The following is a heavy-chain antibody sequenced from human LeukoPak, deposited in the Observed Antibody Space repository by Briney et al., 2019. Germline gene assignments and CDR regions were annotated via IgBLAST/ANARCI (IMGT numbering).Heavy chain of an antibody. Sequence: SETLSLTCTVSGGSISSGSYYWSWIRQPAGKGLEWIGRIYTSGSTYYNPSLKSRVTISVDTSKNQFSLKLSSVTAADTAVYYCARRGYSPDFWGQGTLVTVSS. CDR1: GGSISSGSYY. D-gene: IGHD5-18*01. J-gene: IGHJ4*02. V-gene: IGHV4-61*02. CDR3: ARRGYSPDF. CDR2: IYTSGST.